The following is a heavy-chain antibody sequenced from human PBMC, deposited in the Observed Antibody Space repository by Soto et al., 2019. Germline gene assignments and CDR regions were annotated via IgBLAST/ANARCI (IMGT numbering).Heavy chain of an antibody. J-gene: IGHJ4*02. Sequence: QVHLVQSGAEVKKPGASVKVSCKCSGYTFTSYGITWVRQAPGQGLEWMGWISAHNGNTDYAQKLQGRVTVTRDTSTSTAYMELRSLRSDDTAVYFCARGRYGDYWGQGALVTVSS. CDR3: ARGRYGDY. D-gene: IGHD1-1*01. CDR2: ISAHNGNT. V-gene: IGHV1-18*01. CDR1: GYTFTSYG.